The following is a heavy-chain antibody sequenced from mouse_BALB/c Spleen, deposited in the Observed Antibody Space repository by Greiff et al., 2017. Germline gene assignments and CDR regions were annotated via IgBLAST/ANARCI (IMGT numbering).Heavy chain of an antibody. Sequence: VQLQQSGPELVKPGALVKISCKASGYTFTSYDINWVKQRPGQGLEWIGWIYPGSGSTNYDEKFKSKATLTVDTSSSTAYMQLSSLTSEVSAVYYCTGGSSWPFAYWGQGTLVTVSA. CDR2: IYPGSGST. D-gene: IGHD1-1*01. V-gene: IGHV1-66*01. CDR3: TGGSSWPFAY. J-gene: IGHJ3*01. CDR1: GYTFTSYD.